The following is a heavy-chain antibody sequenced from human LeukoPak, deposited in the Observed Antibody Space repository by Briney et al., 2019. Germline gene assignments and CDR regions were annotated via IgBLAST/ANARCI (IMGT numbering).Heavy chain of an antibody. D-gene: IGHD5-24*01. V-gene: IGHV1-46*01. Sequence: ASVKVSCKASGYTFTSDYMHWIRQAPGQGLEWMGIINPGGGSTTYAQKFLGRVTMTRDMSTSTVYMELNSLRSEDTAVYYCAREGNGMATISRWGAFDIWGQGTMVTVSS. CDR3: AREGNGMATISRWGAFDI. CDR1: GYTFTSDY. J-gene: IGHJ3*02. CDR2: INPGGGST.